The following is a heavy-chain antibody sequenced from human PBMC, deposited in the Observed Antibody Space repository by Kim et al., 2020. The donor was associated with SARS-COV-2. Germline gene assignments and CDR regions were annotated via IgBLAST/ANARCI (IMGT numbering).Heavy chain of an antibody. J-gene: IGHJ5*02. V-gene: IGHV3-74*01. CDR3: ARDLEEYSDTAYCFDP. CDR2: INNDGSST. D-gene: IGHD1-26*01. Sequence: GGSLRHSCAASGFTFSSYWMHWVRQTPGKGLVWVSRINNDGSSTNYADSVKGRFTSSRDNAKNTLYLQMNSLRAEDTAVYYCARDLEEYSDTAYCFDPWGQGTLVTVSS. CDR1: GFTFSSYW.